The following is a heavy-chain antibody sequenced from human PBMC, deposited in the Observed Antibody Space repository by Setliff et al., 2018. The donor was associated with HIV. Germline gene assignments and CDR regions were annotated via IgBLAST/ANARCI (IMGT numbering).Heavy chain of an antibody. CDR2: ISYDGGSK. Sequence: PGGSLRLSCAVSGLTFTNYAMHWVRQAPGKGLESVSFISYDGGSKYYADSVKGRFTISRDNSKNTLYLQMNSLRVEDTAIYYCARDSGTVVTPAWFDPWGQGTLVTVSS. D-gene: IGHD2-21*02. CDR3: ARDSGTVVTPAWFDP. V-gene: IGHV3-30*12. CDR1: GLTFTNYA. J-gene: IGHJ5*02.